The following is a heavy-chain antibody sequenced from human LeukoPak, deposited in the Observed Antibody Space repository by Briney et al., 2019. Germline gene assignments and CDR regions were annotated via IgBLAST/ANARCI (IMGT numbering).Heavy chain of an antibody. CDR2: INPNSGGT. D-gene: IGHD4/OR15-4a*01. Sequence: ASVKVSCKASGGTFTGYYMHWVRQAPGQGLEWMGRINPNSGGTNYAQKFQGRVTMTRDTSISTAYMELSRLRSDDTAVYYCAREVLVSPYYFEYWGQGTLVTVSS. J-gene: IGHJ4*02. CDR1: GGTFTGYY. V-gene: IGHV1-2*06. CDR3: AREVLVSPYYFEY.